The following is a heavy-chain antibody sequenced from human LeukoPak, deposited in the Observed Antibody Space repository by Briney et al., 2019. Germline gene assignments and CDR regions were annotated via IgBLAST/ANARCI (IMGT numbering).Heavy chain of an antibody. D-gene: IGHD4-11*01. J-gene: IGHJ5*02. V-gene: IGHV1-46*01. CDR3: ARGDYSTPLYWFDP. CDR2: INPSGGST. CDR1: GYTFTGYY. Sequence: ASVKVSCKASGYTFTGYYMHWVRQAPGHGLEWMGIINPSGGSTSCAQKYQGRVTMTRDASTSTVYMELSSLRSEDTAVYYCARGDYSTPLYWFDPWGQGTLVTVSS.